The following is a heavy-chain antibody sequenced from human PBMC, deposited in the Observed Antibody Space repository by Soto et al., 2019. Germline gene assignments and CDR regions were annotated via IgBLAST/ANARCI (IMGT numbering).Heavy chain of an antibody. CDR3: AKDRYSSSWYGNWFDP. CDR1: GFTFSSYA. J-gene: IGHJ5*02. D-gene: IGHD6-13*01. CDR2: ISGSGGST. V-gene: IGHV3-23*01. Sequence: GGSLRLSCAASGFTFSSYAMSWVRQAPGKGLGWVSAISGSGGSTYYADSVKGRFTISRDNSKNTLYLQMNSLRAEDTAVYYCAKDRYSSSWYGNWFDPWGQGTLVTVSS.